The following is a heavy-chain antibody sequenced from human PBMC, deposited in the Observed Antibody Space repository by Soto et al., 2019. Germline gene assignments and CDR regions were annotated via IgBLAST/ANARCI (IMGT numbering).Heavy chain of an antibody. D-gene: IGHD3-10*01. V-gene: IGHV3-23*01. CDR3: AKDELVRGVLYYYGMDV. CDR2: ISGSGGST. Sequence: PGGSLRLSCAASGFTFSSYAMSWVRQAPGKGLEWVSAISGSGGSTYYADSVKGRFTISRDNSKNTLYLQMNSLRAEDTAVYYCAKDELVRGVLYYYGMDVWGQGTTVTVSS. CDR1: GFTFSSYA. J-gene: IGHJ6*02.